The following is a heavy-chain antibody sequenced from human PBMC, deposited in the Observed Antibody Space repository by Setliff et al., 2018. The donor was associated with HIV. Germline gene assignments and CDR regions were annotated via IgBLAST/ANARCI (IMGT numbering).Heavy chain of an antibody. J-gene: IGHJ5*02. D-gene: IGHD3-3*01. Sequence: TSETLSLTCTVSGGSISSYYRSWIRQPPGKGLEWIGYIYYSGSTNYNPSLKSRVTISVDTSKNQFSLKLSSVTAADTAVYYCARLSIFGVASKGWFDPWGQGTLVTVSS. CDR1: GGSISSYY. CDR2: IYYSGST. CDR3: ARLSIFGVASKGWFDP. V-gene: IGHV4-59*08.